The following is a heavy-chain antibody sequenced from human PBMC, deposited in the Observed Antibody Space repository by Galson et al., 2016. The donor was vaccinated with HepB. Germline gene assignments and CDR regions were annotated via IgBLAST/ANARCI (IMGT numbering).Heavy chain of an antibody. CDR3: ARDPAGIGLFDS. V-gene: IGHV3-30-3*01. CDR2: ISYVGSNK. J-gene: IGHJ4*02. D-gene: IGHD3-10*01. Sequence: SLRLSCAASGFTFSSSAMHWVRQAPGKGLEWVADISYVGSNKYYAESVKGRLTISRDNSKSTLSLQMNSLRGEDTAVYYCARDPAGIGLFDSWGQGTLVTVSS. CDR1: GFTFSSSA.